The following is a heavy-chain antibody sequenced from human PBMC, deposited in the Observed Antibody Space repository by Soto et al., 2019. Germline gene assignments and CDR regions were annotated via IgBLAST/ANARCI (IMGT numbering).Heavy chain of an antibody. CDR2: IYYSGST. CDR1: GGSISSGGYY. CDR3: ASTQGSAVVRGVKIDY. V-gene: IGHV4-31*03. J-gene: IGHJ4*02. D-gene: IGHD3-10*01. Sequence: PSETLSLTCTVSGGSISSGGYYWSWIRQHPGKGLEWIGYIYYSGSTYYNPSLKSRVTISVDTSKNQFSLKLSSVTAADTAVYYCASTQGSAVVRGVKIDYWGQGTLVTVSS.